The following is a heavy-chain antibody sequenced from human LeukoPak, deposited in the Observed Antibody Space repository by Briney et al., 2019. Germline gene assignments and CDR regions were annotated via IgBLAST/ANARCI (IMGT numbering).Heavy chain of an antibody. D-gene: IGHD5-24*01. Sequence: GGSLRLSCAASGFTVSSNYMSWVRQAPGKELEWVSVFYCGGSTYYADSVKGRFTISRDNSKNTLYLQMNNLRAEDTAVYYCARFFNGYNRYWGQGTLVTVSS. CDR1: GFTVSSNY. J-gene: IGHJ4*02. CDR3: ARFFNGYNRY. CDR2: FYCGGST. V-gene: IGHV3-66*01.